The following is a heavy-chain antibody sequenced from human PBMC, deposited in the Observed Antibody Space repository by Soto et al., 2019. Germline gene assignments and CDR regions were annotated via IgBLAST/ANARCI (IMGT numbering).Heavy chain of an antibody. CDR1: GFTFSSYA. CDR2: ISGSGGST. CDR3: ARDLSPTTVTTFFDY. D-gene: IGHD4-4*01. Sequence: PGGSLRLSCAASGFTFSSYAMSWVRQAPGKGLEWVSAISGSGGSTYYADSVKGRFTISRDNSKNTLYLQMNSLRDEDTAVYYCARDLSPTTVTTFFDYWGQGTLVTVSS. V-gene: IGHV3-23*01. J-gene: IGHJ4*02.